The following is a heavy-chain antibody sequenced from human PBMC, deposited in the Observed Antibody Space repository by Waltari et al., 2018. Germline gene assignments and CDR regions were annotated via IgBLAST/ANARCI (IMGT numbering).Heavy chain of an antibody. Sequence: EVQLLASGGGLIQHGGSLRLSWAAPGFTFKPFVLRWVRQAPGKGVEWVSSSKDSGTITYYADSVKGRFTISRDNSKNTLYLQMNSLRAEDTAVYYCAKNSPYGTTWFGGVDPWGQGTLVTVSS. CDR3: AKNSPYGTTWFGGVDP. D-gene: IGHD3-10*01. CDR2: SKDSGTIT. V-gene: IGHV3-23*01. J-gene: IGHJ5*02. CDR1: GFTFKPFV.